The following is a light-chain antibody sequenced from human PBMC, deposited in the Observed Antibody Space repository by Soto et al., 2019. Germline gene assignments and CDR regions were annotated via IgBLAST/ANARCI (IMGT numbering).Light chain of an antibody. J-gene: IGLJ1*01. CDR3: CSYAGRDTLYA. Sequence: QSALTQPRSVSGSPGQSVTISCTGTSTDVGGYNYVSWYQQHPGKVPKLMLDDVSKRPSVVPDRFSGSKSGNTACLTISGLQAETEADYYCCSYAGRDTLYAFGSGTKVTV. CDR2: DVS. CDR1: STDVGGYNY. V-gene: IGLV2-11*01.